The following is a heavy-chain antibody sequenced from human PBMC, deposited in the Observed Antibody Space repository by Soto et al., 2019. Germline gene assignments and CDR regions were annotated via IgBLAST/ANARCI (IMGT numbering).Heavy chain of an antibody. V-gene: IGHV3-73*02. D-gene: IGHD1-26*01. CDR2: IRSKANSYAT. CDR3: TPEGAGFAY. Sequence: EVPLVESGGGLVQPGGSLKLSCAASGFTFSGSAMHWVRQASGKGLEWVGRIRSKANSYATAYAASVNGRYTGSRDDSNNTAYLQLSSLKTEDTAVYYCTPEGAGFAYCGQVTLVTVSS. J-gene: IGHJ4*02. CDR1: GFTFSGSA.